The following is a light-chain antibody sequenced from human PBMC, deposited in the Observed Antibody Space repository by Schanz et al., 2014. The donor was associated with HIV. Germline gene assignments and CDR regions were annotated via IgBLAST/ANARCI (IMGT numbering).Light chain of an antibody. CDR1: QYISSG. V-gene: IGKV1-5*03. Sequence: IQMTQSPSTLSASLRDRVTITCRASQYISSGLAWYQQKPGKAPNLLIYEASTLETGVPSRFSGSGFGTEFTLVISSLQPEDFATYYCQQYNARSYTFGQGTKLEIE. CDR3: QQYNARSYT. J-gene: IGKJ2*01. CDR2: EAS.